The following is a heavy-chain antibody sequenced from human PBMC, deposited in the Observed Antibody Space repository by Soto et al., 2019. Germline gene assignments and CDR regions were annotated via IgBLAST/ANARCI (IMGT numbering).Heavy chain of an antibody. D-gene: IGHD2-2*01. CDR2: INAGNGNT. Sequence: QVQLVQSGAEVKKPGASVKVSCKASGYTFTSYAMHWVRQAPGQRLEWMGWINAGNGNTKYSQKLQGRVTITRDTSASTAYMELSSLRSEDTAVYCCAREGLYCSSTSCYWYFDYWGQGTLVTVSS. V-gene: IGHV1-3*01. CDR3: AREGLYCSSTSCYWYFDY. J-gene: IGHJ4*02. CDR1: GYTFTSYA.